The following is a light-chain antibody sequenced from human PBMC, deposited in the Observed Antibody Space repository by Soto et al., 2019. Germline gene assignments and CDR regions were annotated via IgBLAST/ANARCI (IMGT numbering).Light chain of an antibody. V-gene: IGKV3-15*01. CDR3: QHYDRWPPT. Sequence: EVVMTQSPATLSVSPGERATLSCRASQPIGTNLGWYQQKPGQAPRLLIYDASIRDTGIPARFSGSGSGTEFTLTISSLQSEDFAVYYCQHYDRWPPTFGHGTRVEIK. J-gene: IGKJ1*01. CDR1: QPIGTN. CDR2: DAS.